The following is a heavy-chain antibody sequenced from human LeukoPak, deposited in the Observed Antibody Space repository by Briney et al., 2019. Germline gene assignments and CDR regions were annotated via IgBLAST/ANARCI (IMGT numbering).Heavy chain of an antibody. V-gene: IGHV1-2*02. D-gene: IGHD1-14*01. CDR3: ARRRYNWNHVDDY. CDR2: INPNSGGT. Sequence: GASVKVSCKASGGTFSSYAISWVRQAPGQGLEWMGWINPNSGGTNYAQKFQGRVTMTRDTSISTAYMELSRLRSDDTAVYYCARRRYNWNHVDDYWGQGTLVTVSS. J-gene: IGHJ4*02. CDR1: GGTFSSYA.